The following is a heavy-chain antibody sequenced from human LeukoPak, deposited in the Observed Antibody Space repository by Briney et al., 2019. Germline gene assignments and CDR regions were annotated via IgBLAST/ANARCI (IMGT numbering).Heavy chain of an antibody. CDR3: ARGAQLSWELLNYFDH. Sequence: GGSLRLSCAASGFTFSSYSMNWVRQAPGKGLEWVSYISSSSSTIYYADSVKGRFTISRDNAKNSLYLQMNSLRAEDTAVYYCARGAQLSWELLNYFDHWGQGTLVTVSS. J-gene: IGHJ4*02. CDR2: ISSSSSTI. CDR1: GFTFSSYS. V-gene: IGHV3-48*01. D-gene: IGHD1-26*01.